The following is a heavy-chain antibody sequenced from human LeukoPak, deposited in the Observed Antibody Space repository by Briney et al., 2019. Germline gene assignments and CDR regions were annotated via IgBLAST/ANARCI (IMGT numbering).Heavy chain of an antibody. J-gene: IGHJ4*02. CDR1: GFTFSRYA. D-gene: IGHD4-17*01. V-gene: IGHV3-23*01. Sequence: GGSLRLSCAASGFTFSRYAMSWVRQAPGKGLEWVSGISGSGDTTDYADSVKGRFTISRDNSKNTLYLQMNSLRAEDTAVYYCAKDRATDYGDYVYDYWGQGTLVTVSS. CDR3: AKDRATDYGDYVYDY. CDR2: ISGSGDTT.